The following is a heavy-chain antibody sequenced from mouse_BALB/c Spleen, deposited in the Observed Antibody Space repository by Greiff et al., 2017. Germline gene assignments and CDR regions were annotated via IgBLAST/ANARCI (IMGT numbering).Heavy chain of an antibody. V-gene: IGHV1S137*01. J-gene: IGHJ4*01. CDR3: ARRTYGDY. Sequence: QVQLKQSGAELVRPGVSVKISCKGSGYTFTDYAMHWVKQSHAKSLEWIGVISTYYGDASYNQKFKGKATMTVDKSSSTAYMELARLTSEDSAIYYCARRTYGDYWGQGTSVTVSS. D-gene: IGHD1-1*02. CDR1: GYTFTDYA. CDR2: ISTYYGDA.